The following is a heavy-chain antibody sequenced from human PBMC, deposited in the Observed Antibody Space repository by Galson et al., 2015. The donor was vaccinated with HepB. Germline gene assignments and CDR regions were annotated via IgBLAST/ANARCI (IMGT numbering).Heavy chain of an antibody. D-gene: IGHD6-13*01. J-gene: IGHJ6*02. CDR1: GYTFTSYY. CDR2: INPSGGST. Sequence: SVKVSCKASGYTFTSYYMHWVRQAPGQGLEWMGIINPSGGSTSYAQKFQGRVTMTRDTSTSTVYMELSSLRSEDTAVYYCARDDQQLDPYYYYGMDVWGQGTTVTVSS. V-gene: IGHV1-46*01. CDR3: ARDDQQLDPYYYYGMDV.